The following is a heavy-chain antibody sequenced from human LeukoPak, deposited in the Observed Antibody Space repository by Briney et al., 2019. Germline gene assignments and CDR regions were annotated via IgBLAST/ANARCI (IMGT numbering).Heavy chain of an antibody. V-gene: IGHV3-23*01. CDR3: AKGYDILTGLIDS. J-gene: IGHJ4*02. Sequence: PGGSLRLSCAASGFTFSSYAMSWVRQAPGKGLEWVSGISGSGGRTYYADSVKGRFTTSRDNSKSMLYLQMNSLRAEDTAVYYCAKGYDILTGLIDSWGQGTLVTVSS. CDR2: ISGSGGRT. D-gene: IGHD3-9*01. CDR1: GFTFSSYA.